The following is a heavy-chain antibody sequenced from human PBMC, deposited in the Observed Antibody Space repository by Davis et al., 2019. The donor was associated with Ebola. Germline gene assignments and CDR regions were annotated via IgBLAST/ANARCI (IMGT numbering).Heavy chain of an antibody. CDR1: GFTFSSYG. J-gene: IGHJ6*03. CDR2: IWYDGSNK. Sequence: GESLKISCAASGFTFSSYGMHWVRQAPGKGLEWVAVIWYDGSNKYYADSVKGRFTISRDNSKNTLYLQMNSLRAEDTAVYYCAKEGIVVVPAAPFWTYYYMDVWGKGTTVNVFS. D-gene: IGHD2-2*01. CDR3: AKEGIVVVPAAPFWTYYYMDV. V-gene: IGHV3-30*02.